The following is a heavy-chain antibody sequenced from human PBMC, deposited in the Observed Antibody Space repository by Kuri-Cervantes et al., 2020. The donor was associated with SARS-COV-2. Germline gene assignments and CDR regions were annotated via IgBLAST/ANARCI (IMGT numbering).Heavy chain of an antibody. CDR2: INHSGST. Sequence: SETLSLTCAVYGGSFSGYYWSWIRQPPGKGLEWIGEINHSGSTNYNPSLKSRVTVSVDTSKNQFSLKLSSVTAADTAVYYCARGRGYGDYGNWGQGTLVTVSS. V-gene: IGHV4-34*01. CDR1: GGSFSGYY. D-gene: IGHD4-17*01. CDR3: ARGRGYGDYGN. J-gene: IGHJ4*02.